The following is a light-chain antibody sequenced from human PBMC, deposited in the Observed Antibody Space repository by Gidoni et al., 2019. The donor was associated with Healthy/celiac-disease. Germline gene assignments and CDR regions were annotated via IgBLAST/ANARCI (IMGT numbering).Light chain of an antibody. CDR2: DAS. CDR3: QQYNSYPIFT. V-gene: IGKV1-5*01. J-gene: IGKJ3*01. CDR1: QSISSW. Sequence: DIQMTQSPSTLSASVGDRVTITCRASQSISSWLAWYQQKPGKAPKLLIYDASSLESGVPSRFSGSGSGTEFTLTISSLQPDDFATYYCQQYNSYPIFTFXPXTKVXIK.